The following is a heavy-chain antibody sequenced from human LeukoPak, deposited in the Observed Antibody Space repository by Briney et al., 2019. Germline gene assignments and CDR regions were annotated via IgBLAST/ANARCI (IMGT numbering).Heavy chain of an antibody. CDR3: AREWAAPTAAGETGFDP. J-gene: IGHJ5*02. V-gene: IGHV7-4-1*02. CDR2: INTNTGNP. CDR1: GYTFTSYA. Sequence: GASVKVPCKASGYTFTSYAMNWVRLAPGQGLEWMGWINTNTGNPTYAQGFTGRFVFSLDTSVSTAYLQISSLKAEDTAVYYCAREWAAPTAAGETGFDPWGQGTLVTVSS. D-gene: IGHD6-13*01.